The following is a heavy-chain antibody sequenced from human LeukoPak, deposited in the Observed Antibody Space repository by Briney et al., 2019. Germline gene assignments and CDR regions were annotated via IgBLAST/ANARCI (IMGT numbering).Heavy chain of an antibody. CDR3: AKDAWEVGATSEIDY. D-gene: IGHD1-26*01. V-gene: IGHV3-30*02. J-gene: IGHJ4*02. Sequence: PGGSLSRYCATSGFIFSSYGIHWVRQAPGKGLEWVAFLRYDGSDKYYADAVKGRFTISRDNSKNKVYLQMNRLRGEDTAVYYCAKDAWEVGATSEIDYWGQGTLVTVSS. CDR2: LRYDGSDK. CDR1: GFIFSSYG.